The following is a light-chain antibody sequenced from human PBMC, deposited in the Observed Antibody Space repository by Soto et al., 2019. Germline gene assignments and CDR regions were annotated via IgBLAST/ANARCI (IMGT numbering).Light chain of an antibody. V-gene: IGKV1-5*01. CDR1: QSISRW. Sequence: DIQMTQSPSTLSASVGDRVTITCRASQSISRWLAWYQQKPGKTPNLLIYSASNLRSGVPSRFSGSGSGTDFTLTISSLQSEDFAVYYCQQYNNWPAITFGQGTRLEI. CDR2: SAS. CDR3: QQYNNWPAIT. J-gene: IGKJ5*01.